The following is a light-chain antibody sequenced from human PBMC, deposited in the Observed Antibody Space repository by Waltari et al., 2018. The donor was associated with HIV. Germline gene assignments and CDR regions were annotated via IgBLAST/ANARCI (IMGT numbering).Light chain of an antibody. J-gene: IGKJ3*01. Sequence: DIVMTQSRASLAVSLGERAPINCKSSQSLLYRSHNKNFLAWYQQKPRQPPKLLIHWSSIRESGVPDRFSASGSGTDFTLTINSLQAEDVAVYYCQQYYSVPVPFGPGTKVDIK. CDR1: QSLLYRSHNKNF. CDR3: QQYYSVPVP. V-gene: IGKV4-1*01. CDR2: WSS.